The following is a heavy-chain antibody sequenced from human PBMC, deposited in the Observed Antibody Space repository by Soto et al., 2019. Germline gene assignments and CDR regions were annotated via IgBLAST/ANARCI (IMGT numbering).Heavy chain of an antibody. CDR3: ARGISKYSSWYEPHTWFDA. V-gene: IGHV4-39*01. Sequence: SETLSLTCTVSGGSVSSSSYYWGWVRQPPGKGLEWIGCLYYSGSTYYNPSLETRITMSVDKSKNQFSLKLRSLTAADTAVYYCARGISKYSSWYEPHTWFDAWGQGALVTVSS. J-gene: IGHJ5*02. CDR2: LYYSGST. CDR1: GGSVSSSSYY. D-gene: IGHD6-13*01.